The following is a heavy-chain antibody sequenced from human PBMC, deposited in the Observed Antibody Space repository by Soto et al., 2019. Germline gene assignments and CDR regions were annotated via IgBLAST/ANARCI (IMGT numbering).Heavy chain of an antibody. CDR3: ARDGGFYYGMDV. D-gene: IGHD3-3*01. CDR2: IYYSGST. CDR1: GGSLSSYY. Sequence: SETLSLTCTVSGGSLSSYYWNWIRQPPGKGLEWIGYIYYSGSTNYNPSLKSRVTISVDTSKNQFSLKLSSVTAADTAVYYCARDGGFYYGMDVWGQGTTVTVSS. V-gene: IGHV4-59*01. J-gene: IGHJ6*02.